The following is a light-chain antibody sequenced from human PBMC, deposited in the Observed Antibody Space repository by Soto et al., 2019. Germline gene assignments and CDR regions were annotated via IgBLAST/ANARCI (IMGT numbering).Light chain of an antibody. CDR1: NIGSKS. CDR2: DDS. Sequence: SSELTQPPSVSVAPGQTATITCGGANIGSKSVHWYQQKPGQAPVLVVHDDSDRPSGIPERFSGSNSGKTATLTISRVEAGDEADYYCQVWHSSTDHYVFGIGTKLTVL. J-gene: IGLJ1*01. V-gene: IGLV3-21*02. CDR3: QVWHSSTDHYV.